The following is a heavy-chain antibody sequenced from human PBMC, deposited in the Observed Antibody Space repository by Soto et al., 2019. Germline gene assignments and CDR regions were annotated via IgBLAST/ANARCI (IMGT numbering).Heavy chain of an antibody. Sequence: EVQLLESGGGLVQPGGSLRLSCAASGFTFSTYSMCWVRQAPGKGLEWVSSISDRGNTYYADSLKGRFTIFRDNSKNTLYLQINSLRAGDTAVYFCAKEALATSTYYYYYGLDVWGQGTTVTVSS. CDR3: AKEALATSTYYYYYGLDV. CDR2: ISDRGNT. CDR1: GFTFSTYS. V-gene: IGHV3-23*01. D-gene: IGHD5-12*01. J-gene: IGHJ6*02.